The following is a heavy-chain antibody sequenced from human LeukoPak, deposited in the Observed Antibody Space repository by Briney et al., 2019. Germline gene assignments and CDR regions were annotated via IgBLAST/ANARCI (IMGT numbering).Heavy chain of an antibody. Sequence: ASVKVSCKVSGYTLTELSMHWVRQAPGKGLEWMGGFDPEDGETIYAQKFQGRVTMTEDTSTDTAYMELSSLRSEDTAVYYCATALKYPDLVVAFDYWGQGTLVTVSS. V-gene: IGHV1-24*01. CDR3: ATALKYPDLVVAFDY. CDR1: GYTLTELS. D-gene: IGHD2-15*01. CDR2: FDPEDGET. J-gene: IGHJ4*02.